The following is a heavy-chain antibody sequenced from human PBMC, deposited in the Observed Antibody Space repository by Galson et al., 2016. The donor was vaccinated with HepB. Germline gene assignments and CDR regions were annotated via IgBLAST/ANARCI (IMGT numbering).Heavy chain of an antibody. Sequence: SLRLSCAGSGFTFGSYAMNWVRQAPGKGLEWVSTISGSGVGTYYADSVKGRFIVSRDNPKNTLYLLTTSLTAEDTAVYYCAKDRTLLVWLEMEPDDALDIWGQGTMVTVSS. CDR2: ISGSGVGT. D-gene: IGHD3-10*01. V-gene: IGHV3-23*01. CDR1: GFTFGSYA. CDR3: AKDRTLLVWLEMEPDDALDI. J-gene: IGHJ3*02.